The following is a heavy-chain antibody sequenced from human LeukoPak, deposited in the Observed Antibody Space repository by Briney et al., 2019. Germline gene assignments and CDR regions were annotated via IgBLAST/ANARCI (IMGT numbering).Heavy chain of an antibody. D-gene: IGHD6-13*01. CDR2: ISSSSTNI. V-gene: IGHV3-48*01. J-gene: IGHJ6*02. Sequence: EPGGSLRLSCAASGFTFSSYSMNWVRQAPGKGLEWVSYISSSSTNIYYADSVKGRFTISRDNSKNTLYLQVNSLRAEDTAVYYCARDMAAAGTLPYYYGMDVWGQGTTVTVSS. CDR1: GFTFSSYS. CDR3: ARDMAAAGTLPYYYGMDV.